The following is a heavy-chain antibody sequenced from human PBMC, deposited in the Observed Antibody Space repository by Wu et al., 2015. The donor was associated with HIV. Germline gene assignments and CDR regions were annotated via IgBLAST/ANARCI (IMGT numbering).Heavy chain of an antibody. CDR1: GYTFSNSG. V-gene: IGHV1-18*01. J-gene: IGHJ3*02. D-gene: IGHD6-19*01. CDR2: IMGDSGST. CDR3: ARGEVIAVASGAFDI. Sequence: QVRLVQSGVEVKKPGASVKVSCKTYGYTFSNSGVSWIRQAPGQGLEYMGWIMGDSGSTNYAQRFQGRVTMTTDTSTSTAYMELRSLRSDDTAVYYCARGEVIAVASGAFDIWGQGTMVTVSS.